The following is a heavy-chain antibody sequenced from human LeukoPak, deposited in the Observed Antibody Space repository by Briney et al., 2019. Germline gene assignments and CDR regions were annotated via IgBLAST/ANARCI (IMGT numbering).Heavy chain of an antibody. CDR3: ARDQLVGATTVRATFDY. Sequence: PGRSLRLSCAASGFTFSSYAMHWVRQAPGKGLEWVAVISYDGSNKYYADSVKGRFTISRDNSKNTLYLQMNSLRAEDTAVYYCARDQLVGATTVRATFDYWGQGTLVTVSS. V-gene: IGHV3-30-3*01. CDR2: ISYDGSNK. J-gene: IGHJ4*02. D-gene: IGHD1-26*01. CDR1: GFTFSSYA.